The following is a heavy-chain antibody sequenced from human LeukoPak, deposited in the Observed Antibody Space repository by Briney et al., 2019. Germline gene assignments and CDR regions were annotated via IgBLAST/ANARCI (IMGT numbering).Heavy chain of an antibody. CDR3: ARDKIAAAGIYYFDY. V-gene: IGHV3-23*01. J-gene: IGHJ4*02. D-gene: IGHD6-13*01. CDR1: GFTFSSYA. Sequence: GGSLRLSCAASGFTFSSYAMSWVRQAPGKGLEWVSVISGSGGSTYYADSVKGRFTISRDNSKNTLYLQMNSLRAEDTAVYYCARDKIAAAGIYYFDYWGQGTLVTVSS. CDR2: ISGSGGST.